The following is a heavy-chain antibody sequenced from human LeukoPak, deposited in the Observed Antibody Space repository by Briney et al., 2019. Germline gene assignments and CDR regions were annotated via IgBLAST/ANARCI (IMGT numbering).Heavy chain of an antibody. CDR2: IYYSGST. CDR3: ARNVDYYDSSGYYTRYFDL. J-gene: IGHJ2*01. CDR1: GGSISSYY. Sequence: PSETLSLTCTVSGGSISSYYWSWIRQPPGKGLEWIGYIYYSGSTNYNPSLKSRVTISVDTSKNQFSLKLSSVTAADTAVYYCARNVDYYDSSGYYTRYFDLWGRGTLVTVSS. V-gene: IGHV4-59*01. D-gene: IGHD3-22*01.